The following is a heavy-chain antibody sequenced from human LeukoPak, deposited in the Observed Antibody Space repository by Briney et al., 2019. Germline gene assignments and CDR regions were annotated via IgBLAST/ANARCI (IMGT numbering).Heavy chain of an antibody. CDR3: ARGRVPLSTSNDAFDL. CDR1: GFTFSSHS. CDR2: ISHDGSKE. D-gene: IGHD5/OR15-5a*01. V-gene: IGHV3-30*03. Sequence: AGGSLRLSCVRSGFTFSSHSLHWVRQAPGKGLEWVAVISHDGSKEDYADSEKGRFTISRDDSKNTLFLQMNSLRPEDTAVYSCARGRVPLSTSNDAFDLWGQGTMVTVS. J-gene: IGHJ3*01.